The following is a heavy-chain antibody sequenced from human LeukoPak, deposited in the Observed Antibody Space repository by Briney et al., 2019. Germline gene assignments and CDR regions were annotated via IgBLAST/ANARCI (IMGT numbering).Heavy chain of an antibody. Sequence: VASVKVSCKASGGTFSSYAISWVRQAPGQGLEWMGGIIPIFGTANYAQKFQGRVTITTDESTSTAYMELSSLRSEDTAVYYCAREPGLSYAFDIWGQGTMVTVSS. CDR1: GGTFSSYA. CDR2: IIPIFGTA. D-gene: IGHD1-14*01. J-gene: IGHJ3*02. CDR3: AREPGLSYAFDI. V-gene: IGHV1-69*05.